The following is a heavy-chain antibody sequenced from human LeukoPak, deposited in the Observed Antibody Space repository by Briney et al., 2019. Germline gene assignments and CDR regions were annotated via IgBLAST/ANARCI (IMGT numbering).Heavy chain of an antibody. CDR2: IYYSGTT. J-gene: IGHJ4*02. Sequence: SETLSLTCTVSGGSISSYYWSWIRQPPGKGLEWIGYIYYSGTTNYNPSLKSRVTISVDTSKNQFSLKLSSVTAADTAVYYCARVTTGPGIDYWGQGTLVTVSS. CDR1: GGSISSYY. CDR3: ARVTTGPGIDY. V-gene: IGHV4-59*12. D-gene: IGHD3-22*01.